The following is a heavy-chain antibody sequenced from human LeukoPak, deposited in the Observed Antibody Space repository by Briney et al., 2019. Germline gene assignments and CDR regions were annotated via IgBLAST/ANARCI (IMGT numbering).Heavy chain of an antibody. J-gene: IGHJ6*02. Sequence: GESLQISCQGSGYSFTSYWIGWVRQMPGKGLEWMGIIYPGDSDTRYSPSFQGQVTISADKSISTAYLQWSSLKASDTAMYYCARQGREYYDILTGYYRSSYYGMDVWGQGTTVTVSS. V-gene: IGHV5-51*01. CDR2: IYPGDSDT. CDR3: ARQGREYYDILTGYYRSSYYGMDV. CDR1: GYSFTSYW. D-gene: IGHD3-9*01.